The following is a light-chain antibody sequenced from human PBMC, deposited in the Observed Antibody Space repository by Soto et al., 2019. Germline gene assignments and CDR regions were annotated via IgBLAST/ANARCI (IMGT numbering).Light chain of an antibody. CDR3: NSYTSSSTYV. CDR2: DVT. Sequence: QSVLAQPASVSGSPGQSITLSCTGNSSDVGAYNFVSWYQQHPGKAPKLMIYDVTNRPSGVSDRFSGSKSGNMASLSISGLQAEDEADYYCNSYTSSSTYVFGTGTKVTVL. J-gene: IGLJ1*01. V-gene: IGLV2-14*01. CDR1: SSDVGAYNF.